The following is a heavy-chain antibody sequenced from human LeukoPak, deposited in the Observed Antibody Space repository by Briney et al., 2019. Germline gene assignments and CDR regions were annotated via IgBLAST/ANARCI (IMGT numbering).Heavy chain of an antibody. V-gene: IGHV4-59*11. D-gene: IGHD3-9*01. CDR1: GGSTNSHF. CDR3: ARGILTGYDY. J-gene: IGHJ4*02. CDR2: IHYSGST. Sequence: SETLSLTCTVSGGSTNSHFWSWMRQPPGKGLEWIGYIHYSGSTNYNPSLKSRVTIPVDTSKNQFSLKLSSVTAADTAVYYCARGILTGYDYWGQGTLVTVSS.